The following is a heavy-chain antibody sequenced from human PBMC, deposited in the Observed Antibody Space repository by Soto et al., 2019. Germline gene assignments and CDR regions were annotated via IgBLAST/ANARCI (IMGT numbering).Heavy chain of an antibody. CDR1: GGSISSYY. CDR3: ASLPPYLFGELLERRMYYYYYMYV. D-gene: IGHD3-10*02. Sequence: SETLSRTCTVSGGSISSYYWSWIRQPPGKGLEWIGFIYYSGSTNYNPSLKSRVTISVDTSKNQFSLKLSSVTAADTAVYYCASLPPYLFGELLERRMYYYYYMYVWGKGTTVTVSS. V-gene: IGHV4-59*01. J-gene: IGHJ6*03. CDR2: IYYSGST.